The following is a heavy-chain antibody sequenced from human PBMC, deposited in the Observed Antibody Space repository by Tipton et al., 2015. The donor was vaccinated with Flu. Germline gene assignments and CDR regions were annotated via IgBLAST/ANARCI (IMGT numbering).Heavy chain of an antibody. V-gene: IGHV3-21*01. J-gene: IGHJ4*02. CDR3: ARPRGGQLEVGYFDS. CDR1: GFMFSSHS. D-gene: IGHD6-6*01. Sequence: SLRLSCEASGFMFSSHSMSWVRQAPGKGLEWVSSISSGSDYIYNADSVKGRFTISRDNTKNSLYLQMNSLRAEDTAVYYCARPRGGQLEVGYFDSWGQGTLVTVSS. CDR2: ISSGSDYI.